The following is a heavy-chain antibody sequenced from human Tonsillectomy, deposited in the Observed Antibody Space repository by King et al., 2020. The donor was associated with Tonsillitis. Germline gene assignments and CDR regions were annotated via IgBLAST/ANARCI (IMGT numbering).Heavy chain of an antibody. CDR3: TRSQAGSNWFDP. CDR1: GFSLSTDEMR. V-gene: IGHV2-70*04. Sequence: TLKESGPALVKPTQTLTLTCTFSGFSLSTDEMRVSWVRQPPGKALEWLARIDWDDEKFYSTSLKTRLTISRDTSKNQVVLRMTNMDPVDTATYYCTRSQAGSNWFDPWGRGTLVTVSS. CDR2: IDWDDEK. J-gene: IGHJ5*02.